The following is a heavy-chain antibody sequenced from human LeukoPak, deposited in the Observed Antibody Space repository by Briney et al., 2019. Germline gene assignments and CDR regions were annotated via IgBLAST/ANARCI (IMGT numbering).Heavy chain of an antibody. Sequence: PSETLSLTCTVSGGSISSYYWSWIRQPPGKGMEWIGYLYYSGSTNYNPSLKSRVTISVDTSKNQFSLKLSSVTAADTAVYYCARHLVYSSNWYFDLWGRGTLVTVSS. J-gene: IGHJ2*01. CDR2: LYYSGST. V-gene: IGHV4-59*08. CDR1: GGSISSYY. CDR3: ARHLVYSSNWYFDL. D-gene: IGHD6-13*01.